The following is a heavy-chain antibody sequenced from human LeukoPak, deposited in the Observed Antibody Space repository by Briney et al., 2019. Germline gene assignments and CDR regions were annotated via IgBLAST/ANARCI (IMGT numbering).Heavy chain of an antibody. J-gene: IGHJ6*02. CDR2: IYYSGST. CDR1: GGSISSGGYY. CDR3: AREAQGDKPYYYYGMDV. D-gene: IGHD3-10*01. V-gene: IGHV4-31*03. Sequence: TSETLSLTCTVSGGSISSGGYYWSWIRQHPGTGLEWIGYIYYSGSTYYNPSLKSRVTISVDTSKNQFSLKLSSVTAADTAVYYCAREAQGDKPYYYYGMDVWGQGTTVTVSS.